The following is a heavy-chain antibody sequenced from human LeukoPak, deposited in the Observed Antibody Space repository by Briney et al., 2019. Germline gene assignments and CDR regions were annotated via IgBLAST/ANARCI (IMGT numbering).Heavy chain of an antibody. Sequence: GASVKVSCKASGYTFTGYYMHWVRQAPGQGLEWMGRINPNSGGTNYAQKFQGRVTMTRDTSISTAYMELSRLRFDDTAVYYCARELRVLRYFDWSYGDYWGQGTLVTVSS. CDR2: INPNSGGT. CDR3: ARELRVLRYFDWSYGDY. J-gene: IGHJ4*02. CDR1: GYTFTGYY. V-gene: IGHV1-2*06. D-gene: IGHD3-9*01.